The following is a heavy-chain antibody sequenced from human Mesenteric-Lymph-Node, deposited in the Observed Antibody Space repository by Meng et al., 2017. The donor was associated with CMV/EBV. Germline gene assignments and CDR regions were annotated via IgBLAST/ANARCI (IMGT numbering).Heavy chain of an antibody. CDR1: GYTFTGYY. J-gene: IGHJ4*02. Sequence: SVTVSCKASGYTFTGYYMHWVRQAPGHRIEWMGWINPNSGGTNYAQKFQGRVTMTRDTSISTAYMELSRMRSDDTAVYYCARGGPMVVVPPPHFLYWGQGTLVTVSS. D-gene: IGHD2-2*01. V-gene: IGHV1-2*02. CDR3: ARGGPMVVVPPPHFLY. CDR2: INPNSGGT.